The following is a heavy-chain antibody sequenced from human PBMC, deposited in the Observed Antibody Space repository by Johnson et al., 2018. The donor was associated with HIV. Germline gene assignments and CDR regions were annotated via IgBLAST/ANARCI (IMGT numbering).Heavy chain of an antibody. V-gene: IGHV3-11*04. CDR1: RFTFSDYY. CDR2: ISSSGGTI. Sequence: QVQLVESGGGLVKPGGSLRLSCAASRFTFSDYYMSWIRQTPGKGLEWVSYISSSGGTIYYADSVKGRFSISRDNAKNSLYLKMNSLRAEDTAVYYCARDRGYWDAFDIWGQGTMVIVSS. CDR3: ARDRGYWDAFDI. J-gene: IGHJ3*02. D-gene: IGHD3-22*01.